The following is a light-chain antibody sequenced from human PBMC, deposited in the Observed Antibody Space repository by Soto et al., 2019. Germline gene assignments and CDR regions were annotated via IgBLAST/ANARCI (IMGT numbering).Light chain of an antibody. CDR3: QLSFSPPYT. V-gene: IGKV1-39*01. Sequence: IQMTQSPSSLSASVGDRVTITCRASQSLSSRLTWYQQKPGEAPKLLIYETSSLHSGAPSRFSGSGSETDFTLTINSLQPEDFATYYCQLSFSPPYTFGQGTKLEIK. CDR2: ETS. J-gene: IGKJ2*01. CDR1: QSLSSR.